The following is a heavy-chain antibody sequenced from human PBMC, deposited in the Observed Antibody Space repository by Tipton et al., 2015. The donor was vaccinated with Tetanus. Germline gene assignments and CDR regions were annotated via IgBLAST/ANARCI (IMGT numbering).Heavy chain of an antibody. CDR3: ARDGFYYGSGSYYRAF. CDR1: GLSFSGYG. CDR2: VAYDGNNK. J-gene: IGHJ4*02. D-gene: IGHD3-10*01. V-gene: IGHV3-30*03. Sequence: SLRLSFATSGLSFSGYGLHWLRQAPGKGLEWVALVAYDGNNKYYADSVKGRSTISRDNSKDTLYLQMNSLRPEDTAVYYCARDGFYYGSGSYYRAFWGQGTLVTVSP.